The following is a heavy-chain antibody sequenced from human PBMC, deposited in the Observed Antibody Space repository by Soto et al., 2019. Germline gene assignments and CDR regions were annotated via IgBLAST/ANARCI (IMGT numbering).Heavy chain of an antibody. CDR2: ISYDGSNK. J-gene: IGHJ6*02. Sequence: QVQLVESGGGVVQPGRSLRLSCAASGFTFSSYAMNWVRQAPGKGLEWVAFISYDGSNKYYADSVKGRFTISRDNSKNTLYLQMNSLSAEDTAVYYCARDTAVLVPSAYYYGMDVWGQGTTVTVSS. V-gene: IGHV3-30-3*01. CDR3: ARDTAVLVPSAYYYGMDV. CDR1: GFTFSSYA. D-gene: IGHD2-2*01.